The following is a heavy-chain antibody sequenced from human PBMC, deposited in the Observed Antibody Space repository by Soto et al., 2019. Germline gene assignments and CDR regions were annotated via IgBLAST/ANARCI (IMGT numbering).Heavy chain of an antibody. CDR3: ARQYSSGWSKGPSRFDP. CDR1: GYSFTSYW. Sequence: GESLKISCKGSGYSFTSYWIGWVRQMPGKGLEWMGIIYPGDSDTRYSPSFQGQVTISADKSFSTAYLQWSSLKASDTAMYYCARQYSSGWSKGPSRFDPWGQGTLVTVSS. J-gene: IGHJ5*02. CDR2: IYPGDSDT. V-gene: IGHV5-51*01. D-gene: IGHD6-19*01.